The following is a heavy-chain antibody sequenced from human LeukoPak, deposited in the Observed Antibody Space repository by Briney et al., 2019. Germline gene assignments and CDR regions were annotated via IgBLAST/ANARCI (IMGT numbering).Heavy chain of an antibody. D-gene: IGHD6-13*01. V-gene: IGHV4-61*01. CDR1: GGSVSSSTNY. CDR3: AKDGAYSSRWPEAFDI. Sequence: SETLSLTCTVSGGSVSSSTNYWTWIRQPPGKGLEWIGYIYSSGKTNYNPSLKSRVIISVEMSKNQFSLKLSSVTAADTALYFCAKDGAYSSRWPEAFDIWGQGTMVTVSP. J-gene: IGHJ3*02. CDR2: IYSSGKT.